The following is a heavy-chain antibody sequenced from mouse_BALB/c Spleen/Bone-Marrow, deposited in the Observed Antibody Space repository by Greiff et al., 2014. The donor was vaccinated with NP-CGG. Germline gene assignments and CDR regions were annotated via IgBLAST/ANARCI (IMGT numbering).Heavy chain of an antibody. D-gene: IGHD1-1*01. CDR3: ARINYGSRRYWYFDV. Sequence: QVQLKESGPGLVQPSQSLSITCTVSGFSLTTYGVHWVRQSPGKGLEWLGVIWGGGSTDYNAAFISRLSISKDNSKSQVFFKMNSLQANDTAIYYCARINYGSRRYWYFDVWGAGTTVTVSS. CDR1: GFSLTTYG. V-gene: IGHV2-2*02. CDR2: IWGGGST. J-gene: IGHJ1*01.